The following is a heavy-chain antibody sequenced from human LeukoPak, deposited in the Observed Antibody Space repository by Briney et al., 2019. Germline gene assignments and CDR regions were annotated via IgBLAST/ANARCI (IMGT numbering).Heavy chain of an antibody. CDR2: ISYDGSNK. CDR3: AGADTAMAGGY. V-gene: IGHV3-30*03. J-gene: IGHJ4*02. D-gene: IGHD5-18*01. CDR1: GFTFSSYG. Sequence: PGGSLRLSCAASGFTFSSYGMHWVRQAPGKGLEGVAVISYDGSNKYYADSVKGRFTISRDNSKNTLYLQMNSLRAEDTAVYYCAGADTAMAGGYWGQGTLVTVSS.